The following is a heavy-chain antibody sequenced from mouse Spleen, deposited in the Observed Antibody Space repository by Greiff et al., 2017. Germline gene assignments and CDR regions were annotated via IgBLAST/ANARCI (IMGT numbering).Heavy chain of an antibody. CDR1: GFTFSDYG. CDR3: ARTRQLRPYYFDY. D-gene: IGHD3-2*02. V-gene: IGHV5-17*01. J-gene: IGHJ2*01. CDR2: ISSGSSTI. Sequence: EVKLVESGGGLVKPGGSLKLSCAASGFTFSDYGMHWVRQAPEKGLEWVAYISSGSSTIYYADTVKGRFTISRDNAKNTLFLQMTSLRSEDTAMYYCARTRQLRPYYFDYWGQGTTLTVSS.